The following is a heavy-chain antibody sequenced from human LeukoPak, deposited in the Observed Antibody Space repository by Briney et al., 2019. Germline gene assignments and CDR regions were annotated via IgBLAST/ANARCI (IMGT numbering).Heavy chain of an antibody. V-gene: IGHV3-21*01. D-gene: IGHD3-3*01. Sequence: GGSLRLSCGASGFTFSSYSMNWVRQAPGKGLEWVSSISSSSSYIYYADSVKGRFTISRDNAKNSLYLQMNSLRAEDTAVYYCARDITIFGDAFDIWGQGTMVTVSS. J-gene: IGHJ3*02. CDR2: ISSSSSYI. CDR1: GFTFSSYS. CDR3: ARDITIFGDAFDI.